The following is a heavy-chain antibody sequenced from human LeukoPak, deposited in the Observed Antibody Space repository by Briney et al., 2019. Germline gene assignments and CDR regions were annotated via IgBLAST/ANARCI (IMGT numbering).Heavy chain of an antibody. CDR1: GFTFNNYG. D-gene: IGHD1-7*01. CDR2: IKHDESKI. CDR3: ARDGNFIAPDY. V-gene: IGHV3-33*05. Sequence: GGSLRLSCAASGFTFNNYGMHWVRQAPGKELEWVAFIKHDESKIHYADSVKGRFTISRDNAKNSLYLQMNSLRAEDTAVYYCARDGNFIAPDYWGQGTLVTVSS. J-gene: IGHJ4*02.